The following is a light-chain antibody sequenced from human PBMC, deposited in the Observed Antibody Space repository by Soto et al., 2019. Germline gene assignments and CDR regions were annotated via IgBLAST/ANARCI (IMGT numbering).Light chain of an antibody. Sequence: ELVLTQSPATLSLSPGARATLSCRASQSVSSSYLAWYQQKPGQAPRLLIYDSSNRATGIPARFSGSGSGTDFTLTISSPEPEDVALYYCQQRADWPITFGPGTKVDIK. CDR2: DSS. J-gene: IGKJ3*01. V-gene: IGKV3D-20*02. CDR1: QSVSSSY. CDR3: QQRADWPIT.